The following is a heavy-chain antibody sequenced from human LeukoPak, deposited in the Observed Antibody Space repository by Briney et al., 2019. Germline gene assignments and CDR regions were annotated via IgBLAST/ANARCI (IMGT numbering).Heavy chain of an antibody. J-gene: IGHJ4*02. CDR3: ARLRGINLVDY. D-gene: IGHD1-14*01. Sequence: SETLSLTCTVSGGSINSYYWNWIRQPPGKGLEWIGYILYSGNTTYNPSLKSRVTISVDTSKNQFSLKLSSVTAADTAVYYCARLRGINLVDYWGQGTLVTVSS. CDR2: ILYSGNT. CDR1: GGSINSYY. V-gene: IGHV4-59*01.